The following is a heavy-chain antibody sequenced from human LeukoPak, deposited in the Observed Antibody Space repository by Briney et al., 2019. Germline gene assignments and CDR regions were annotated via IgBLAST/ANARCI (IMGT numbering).Heavy chain of an antibody. Sequence: GASVKVSCKASGYTFTSYGISWVRQAPGQGPEWMGGIIPIFGTANYAQKFQGRVTITADESTSTAYMELSSLRSEDTAVYYCARGYDSSGPFDPWGQGTLVTVSS. CDR3: ARGYDSSGPFDP. CDR1: GYTFTSYG. V-gene: IGHV1-69*13. D-gene: IGHD3-22*01. CDR2: IIPIFGTA. J-gene: IGHJ5*02.